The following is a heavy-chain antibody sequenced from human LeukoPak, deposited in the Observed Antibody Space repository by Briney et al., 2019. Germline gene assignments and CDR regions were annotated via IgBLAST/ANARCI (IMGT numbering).Heavy chain of an antibody. J-gene: IGHJ6*03. Sequence: GASVKVSCKVSGYTLTELSMHWVRQAPGQGLEWMGGIIPIFGTANYAQKFQGRVTITADEFTSTAYMELSGLRSDDTAVYYCARQPPFGSSYNYRNLNYYYYYMDVWGKGTTVIISS. CDR1: GYTLTELS. V-gene: IGHV1-69*13. D-gene: IGHD5-24*01. CDR2: IIPIFGTA. CDR3: ARQPPFGSSYNYRNLNYYYYYMDV.